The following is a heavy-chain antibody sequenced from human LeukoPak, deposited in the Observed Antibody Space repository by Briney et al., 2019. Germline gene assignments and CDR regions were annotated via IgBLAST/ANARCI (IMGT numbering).Heavy chain of an antibody. D-gene: IGHD3-10*01. CDR1: GFIFSNYA. CDR3: AKGTYYYGSTESTGSWYFDL. J-gene: IGHJ2*01. V-gene: IGHV3-30*18. Sequence: GASLRLSCAASGFIFSNYAMSWVRQAPGKGLEWVAVISYDGSNKYYADSVKGRFTISRDNSKNTLYRQMNSLRAEDTAVYYCAKGTYYYGSTESTGSWYFDLWGRGTLVTVSS. CDR2: ISYDGSNK.